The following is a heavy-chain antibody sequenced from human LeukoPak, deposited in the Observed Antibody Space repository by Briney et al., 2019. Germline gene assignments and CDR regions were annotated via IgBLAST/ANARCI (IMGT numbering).Heavy chain of an antibody. V-gene: IGHV1-2*02. J-gene: IGHJ4*02. CDR1: GYTFSGYY. D-gene: IGHD6-19*01. CDR2: INPNSGVT. CDR3: ARGQQWLEAFDY. Sequence: ASVKVSCKASGYTFSGYYMHWVRQAPGQGLEWMGWINPNSGVTHYPQKFQGRVTMTRDTSIRTAYMEVSSLRSDDTAVYYCARGQQWLEAFDYWGLGTLVTVSS.